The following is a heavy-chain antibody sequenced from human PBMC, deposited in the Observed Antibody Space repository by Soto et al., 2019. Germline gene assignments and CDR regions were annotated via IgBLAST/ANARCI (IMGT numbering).Heavy chain of an antibody. CDR1: GGSFSGYY. J-gene: IGHJ6*02. V-gene: IGHV4-34*01. Sequence: SETLSLTCAVYGGSFSGYYWSWIRQPPGKGLEWIGEINHSGSTNYNPSLKSRVTISVDTSKNQFSLKLSSVTAADTAVYYCARGYYYGSGSQINYYYGMDVWGQGTTVTVSS. CDR2: INHSGST. D-gene: IGHD3-10*01. CDR3: ARGYYYGSGSQINYYYGMDV.